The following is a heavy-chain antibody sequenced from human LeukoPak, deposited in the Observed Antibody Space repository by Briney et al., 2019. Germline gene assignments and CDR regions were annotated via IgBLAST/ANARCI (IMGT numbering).Heavy chain of an antibody. J-gene: IGHJ4*02. CDR2: IYYSGST. V-gene: IGHV4-39*07. CDR1: GGSISSSSYY. D-gene: IGHD1-26*01. CDR3: SGGWELLGY. Sequence: SETLSLTCTVSGGSISSSSYYWGWIRQPPGKGLVWIGSIYYSGSTYYNPSLKSRVTISVDTSKNQFSLKLSSVTAADTAVYYCSGGWELLGYWGQGTLVTVSS.